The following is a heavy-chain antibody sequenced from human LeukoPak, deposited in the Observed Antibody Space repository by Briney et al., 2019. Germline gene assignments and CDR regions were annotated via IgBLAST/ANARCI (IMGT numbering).Heavy chain of an antibody. CDR1: GFIFSSYS. J-gene: IGHJ4*02. Sequence: GGSLRLSCAASGFIFSSYSMNWVRLAPGKGLEWVSYISDRSSSIYYTDSVKGRFTISRDNAKNSLYLQMNSVRAEDTAVYYCARNPKFCDSSGSVTKYFDYWGQGALVTVSS. V-gene: IGHV3-48*04. D-gene: IGHD3-22*01. CDR2: ISDRSSSI. CDR3: ARNPKFCDSSGSVTKYFDY.